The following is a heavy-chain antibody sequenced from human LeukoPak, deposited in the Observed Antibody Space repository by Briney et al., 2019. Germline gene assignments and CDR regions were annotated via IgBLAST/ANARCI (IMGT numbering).Heavy chain of an antibody. CDR3: ARSNTPGIAVAGTGFDY. J-gene: IGHJ4*02. V-gene: IGHV4-34*01. CDR1: GGSFSGYY. Sequence: SETPSLTCAVYGGSFSGYYWSWIRQPPGKGLEWIGEINHSGSTNYNPSLKSRVTISVDTSKNQFSLKLSSVTAADTAVYYCARSNTPGIAVAGTGFDYWGQGTLVTVSS. D-gene: IGHD6-19*01. CDR2: INHSGST.